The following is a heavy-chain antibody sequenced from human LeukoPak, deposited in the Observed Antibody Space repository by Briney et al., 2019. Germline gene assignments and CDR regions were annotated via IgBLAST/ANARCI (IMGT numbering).Heavy chain of an antibody. J-gene: IGHJ4*02. Sequence: SVKVSCKASGGTFSSYAISWVRQAPGQGLEWMGRIIPILGIANYAQKFQGRVTITADKSTSTAYMELSSLRSEDTAVYYCARGLADSSGFLPDSDYWGQGTLVTVSS. CDR1: GGTFSSYA. CDR3: ARGLADSSGFLPDSDY. V-gene: IGHV1-69*04. CDR2: IIPILGIA. D-gene: IGHD3-22*01.